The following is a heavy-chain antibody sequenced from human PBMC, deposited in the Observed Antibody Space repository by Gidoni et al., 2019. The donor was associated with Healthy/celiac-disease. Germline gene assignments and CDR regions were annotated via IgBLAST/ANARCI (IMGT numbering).Heavy chain of an antibody. Sequence: EVQLVESGGGLVQPGGSLRLSCEASGFTFSSYEMNWVRQAPGKGLEWVSYISSSGSTIYYADSVKGRFTISRDNAKNSLYLQMNSLRAEDTAVYYCAPFGAAVFDYWGQGTLVTVSS. CDR3: APFGAAVFDY. D-gene: IGHD3-3*01. J-gene: IGHJ4*02. V-gene: IGHV3-48*03. CDR1: GFTFSSYE. CDR2: ISSSGSTI.